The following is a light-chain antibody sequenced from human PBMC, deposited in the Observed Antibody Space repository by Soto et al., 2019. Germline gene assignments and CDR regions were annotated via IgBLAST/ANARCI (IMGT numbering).Light chain of an antibody. CDR3: QQDGSSPPT. J-gene: IGKJ1*01. Sequence: TLFTLSPGSLSLSPAERTTLSCRASQSISRYLAWYQQKPGQGPRLLIYGASSRATGTPDRFSGSGSGTDFTLTTIRLEPEDFALYYCQQDGSSPPTFGQGTKVDNK. CDR1: QSISRY. V-gene: IGKV3-20*01. CDR2: GAS.